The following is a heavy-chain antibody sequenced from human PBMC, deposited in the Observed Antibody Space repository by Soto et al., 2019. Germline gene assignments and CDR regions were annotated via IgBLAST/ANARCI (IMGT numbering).Heavy chain of an antibody. D-gene: IGHD2-15*01. Sequence: QLQLQESGPGLVKPSETLSLTCTVSGGSISSSGYYWGLIRQSPGKGLEWIGNIYPDGRTYYNPSLRSRVALAIGTSPNQFSLKLSSVAASDTAVYYCATQQSSSAAHSYGMDVWGVGTTVTVSS. CDR1: GGSISSSGYY. CDR3: ATQQSSSAAHSYGMDV. CDR2: IYPDGRT. V-gene: IGHV4-39*01. J-gene: IGHJ6*04.